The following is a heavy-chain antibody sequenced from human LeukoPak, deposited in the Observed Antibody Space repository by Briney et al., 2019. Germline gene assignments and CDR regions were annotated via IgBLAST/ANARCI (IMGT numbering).Heavy chain of an antibody. V-gene: IGHV1-2*02. CDR1: GYTFTGYY. CDR3: ARESIVGATTLDY. Sequence: ASVKVSCKASGYTFTGYYMHWVRQAPGQGLEWMGWINPNSGGTNYAQKFQGRVTMTRDTSISTAYMELSRLRSDDTAVYYCARESIVGATTLDYWGQGTLVTVSS. J-gene: IGHJ4*02. CDR2: INPNSGGT. D-gene: IGHD1-26*01.